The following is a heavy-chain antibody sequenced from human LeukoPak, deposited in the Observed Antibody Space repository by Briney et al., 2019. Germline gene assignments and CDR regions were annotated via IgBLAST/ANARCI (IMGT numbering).Heavy chain of an antibody. D-gene: IGHD4-17*01. J-gene: IGHJ4*02. CDR1: GFTFSSYA. V-gene: IGHV3-23*01. Sequence: PGGSLRPSCAASGFTFSSYAMSWVRQAPGKGLEWVSAISGSGGSTYYADSVKGRFTISRDNSKNTLYLQMNSLRAEDTAVYYCAKGAPPMTTVTTIMDYWGQGTLVTVSS. CDR3: AKGAPPMTTVTTIMDY. CDR2: ISGSGGST.